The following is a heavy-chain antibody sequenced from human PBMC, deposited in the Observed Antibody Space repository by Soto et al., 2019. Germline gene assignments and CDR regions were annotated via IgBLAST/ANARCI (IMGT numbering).Heavy chain of an antibody. J-gene: IGHJ4*02. CDR2: ISCYNVHT. D-gene: IGHD1-26*01. Sequence: QVQLVQSGGEEKTSGASVKVSCKTSGYMFSSYGIGWVRQAPGQGLEWVGWISCYNVHTNYAEKVNGRVTMTTDKSTSTVHMELRNLTSDDTAMYYCARGLGCVEYAAYCYFDYWGQGTLVTVSS. CDR1: GYMFSSYG. V-gene: IGHV1-18*01. CDR3: ARGLGCVEYAAYCYFDY.